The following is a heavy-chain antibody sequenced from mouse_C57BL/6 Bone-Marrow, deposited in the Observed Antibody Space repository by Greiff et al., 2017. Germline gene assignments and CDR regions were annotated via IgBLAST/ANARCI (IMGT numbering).Heavy chain of an antibody. CDR1: GYTFTSYW. D-gene: IGHD1-1*01. CDR2: IDPSDSYT. CDR3: AVITTVVATLGFDY. V-gene: IGHV1-50*01. Sequence: QVQLKQPGAELVKPGASVKLSCKASGYTFTSYWMQWVKQRPGQGLEWIGEIDPSDSYTNYNHKFKGKATLTVDTSSTTAYMQLSSLTSEDSAVYYCAVITTVVATLGFDYWGQGTTLTVSS. J-gene: IGHJ2*01.